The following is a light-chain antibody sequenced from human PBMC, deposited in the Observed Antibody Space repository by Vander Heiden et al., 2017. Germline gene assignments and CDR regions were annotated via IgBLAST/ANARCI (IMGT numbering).Light chain of an antibody. Sequence: DIQLTQSPSFLSASVGDRVTITCRASQGISSYLAWYQQKPGKAPKLLIYAASTLQSGVPSRFSGSGYGTEFTLTISSRQPEDFASYYCQQLNSYLLLTFGGGTKVEIK. CDR2: AAS. J-gene: IGKJ4*01. V-gene: IGKV1-9*01. CDR1: QGISSY. CDR3: QQLNSYLLLT.